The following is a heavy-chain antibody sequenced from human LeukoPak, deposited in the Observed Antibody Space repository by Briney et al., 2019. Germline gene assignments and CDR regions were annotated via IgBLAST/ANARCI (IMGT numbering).Heavy chain of an antibody. Sequence: GGSLRLSCAASGFMFSSYWMSWVRQAPGKGLEWVANMNQDGSEKDYVDSVKGRFTISRDNARKSLYLQMSSLRAEDTAVYYCATYTHWVAGDVWGQGTTVTVSS. V-gene: IGHV3-7*01. J-gene: IGHJ6*01. CDR3: ATYTHWVAGDV. CDR2: MNQDGSEK. CDR1: GFMFSSYW. D-gene: IGHD3-16*01.